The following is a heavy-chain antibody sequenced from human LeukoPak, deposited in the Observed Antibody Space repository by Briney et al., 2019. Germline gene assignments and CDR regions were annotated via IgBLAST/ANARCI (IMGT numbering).Heavy chain of an antibody. CDR2: ISPSGGST. CDR3: ARDSFRGSGSYYTPDNWFDP. V-gene: IGHV1-46*02. CDR1: GYSFNAYA. D-gene: IGHD3-10*01. J-gene: IGHJ5*02. Sequence: ASVKVSCKTSGYSFNAYALHWVRQAPGQGLEWMGIISPSGGSTSYAQKFQGRVTMTRDTSTSTVYMELSSLRSEDTAVYYCARDSFRGSGSYYTPDNWFDPWGQGTLVTVSS.